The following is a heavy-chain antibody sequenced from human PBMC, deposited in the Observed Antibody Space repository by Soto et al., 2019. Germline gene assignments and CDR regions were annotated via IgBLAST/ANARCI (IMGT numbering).Heavy chain of an antibody. J-gene: IGHJ3*02. CDR2: INAGNGNT. CDR1: GYTFTSYS. CDR3: ARSLTNDAFDI. D-gene: IGHD2-8*01. V-gene: IGHV1-3*01. Sequence: GASVKVSCKASGYTFTSYSMHWVLQAPGQRLEWMGWINAGNGNTKYSQKFQGRVTITRDTSASTAYMELSSLRSEDTAVYYCARSLTNDAFDIWGQGTMVTVSS.